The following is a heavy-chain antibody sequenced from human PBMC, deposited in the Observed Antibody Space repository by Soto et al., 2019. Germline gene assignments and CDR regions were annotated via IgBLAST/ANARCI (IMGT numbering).Heavy chain of an antibody. D-gene: IGHD4-17*01. CDR1: GFTFSSFE. Sequence: EVQLLESGGGLVQPGGSLRLSCAASGFTFSSFELNWVRQASGKGLEWVSAITGSGGTKYYADSVKGRFTISRDNSKNTLWLQMDSLRAEDTALYYCAKKRPETTVTSPGNYFDYWGRGTLVTVSS. J-gene: IGHJ4*02. V-gene: IGHV3-23*01. CDR3: AKKRPETTVTSPGNYFDY. CDR2: ITGSGGTK.